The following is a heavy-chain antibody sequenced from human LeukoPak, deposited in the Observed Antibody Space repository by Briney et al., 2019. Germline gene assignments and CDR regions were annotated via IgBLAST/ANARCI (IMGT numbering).Heavy chain of an antibody. D-gene: IGHD6-13*01. CDR1: GFTFSSYS. V-gene: IGHV3-21*01. CDR3: ARDGYSSSWRQGWFDP. J-gene: IGHJ5*02. Sequence: PGGSLRLSCAASGFTFSSYSMNWVRQAPGKGLEWGSSISSSSSYIYYADSVKGRFTISRDNAKNSLYLQMNSLRAEDTAVYYCARDGYSSSWRQGWFDPWGQGTLVTVSS. CDR2: ISSSSSYI.